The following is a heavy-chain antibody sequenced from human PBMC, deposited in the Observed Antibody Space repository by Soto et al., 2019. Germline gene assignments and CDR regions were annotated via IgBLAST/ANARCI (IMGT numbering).Heavy chain of an antibody. Sequence: SETLSLTCTVSGGSISSYYWSWIRQPPGKGLEWIGYIYYSGSTNYNPSLKSRVTISVDTSKNQFSLKLSSVTAADTAVYYCARHDYSTFNWFDPWGQGTLVTVSS. D-gene: IGHD4-4*01. CDR1: GGSISSYY. V-gene: IGHV4-59*08. CDR2: IYYSGST. CDR3: ARHDYSTFNWFDP. J-gene: IGHJ5*02.